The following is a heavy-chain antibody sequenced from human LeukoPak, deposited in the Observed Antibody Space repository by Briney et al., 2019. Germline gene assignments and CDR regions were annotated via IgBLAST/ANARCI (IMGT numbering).Heavy chain of an antibody. Sequence: ASVKVSCKASGGTFSSYAISWVRQAPGQGLEWMGGIIPIFGTANYGQKFQGRVTITTDESTSTAYMELSSLRSEDTAVYYCARDLADSSGYNDAFDIWGQGTMVTVSS. J-gene: IGHJ3*02. CDR2: IIPIFGTA. D-gene: IGHD3-22*01. V-gene: IGHV1-69*05. CDR1: GGTFSSYA. CDR3: ARDLADSSGYNDAFDI.